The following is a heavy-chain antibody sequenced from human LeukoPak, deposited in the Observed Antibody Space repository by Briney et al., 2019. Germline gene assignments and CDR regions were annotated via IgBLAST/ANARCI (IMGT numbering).Heavy chain of an antibody. V-gene: IGHV4-39*07. CDR3: ARGPYSYDSSGAFDI. J-gene: IGHJ3*02. CDR1: GGSISTSNYY. Sequence: SETLSHTCTVSGGSISTSNYYWGWIRQPPGKGLEWIGNIFYSGSTYYSPSLRSRVTISVDTSKSRFSLKLSSVTAADTAVYFCARGPYSYDSSGAFDIWGQGTMVTVSS. CDR2: IFYSGST. D-gene: IGHD3-22*01.